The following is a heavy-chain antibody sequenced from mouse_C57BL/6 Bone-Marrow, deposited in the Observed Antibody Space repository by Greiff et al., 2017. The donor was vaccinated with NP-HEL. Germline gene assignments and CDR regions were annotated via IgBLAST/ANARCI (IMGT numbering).Heavy chain of an antibody. CDR3: ARSAMDY. J-gene: IGHJ4*01. V-gene: IGHV5-17*01. CDR1: GFTFSDYG. CDR2: ISSGSSTI. Sequence: EVKLMESGGGLVKPGGSLKLSCAASGFTFSDYGMHWVRQAPEKGLEWVAYISSGSSTIYYADTVKGRFTISRDNAKNTLFLQMTSLTSEDTAMYYCARSAMDYWGQGTSVTVSS.